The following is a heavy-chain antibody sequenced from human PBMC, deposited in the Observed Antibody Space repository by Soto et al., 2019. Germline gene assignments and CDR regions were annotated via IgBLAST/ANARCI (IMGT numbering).Heavy chain of an antibody. CDR2: VYDNGRP. CDR3: ARGVGSSPPRY. J-gene: IGHJ4*02. Sequence: SETLSLTCTISGGPISVYYWSWIRQSPRQGLEWIGYVYDNGRPYYSPSLKSRLTISADTSKNQISLKLTSATAADTAVYYCARGVGSSPPRYWGRGTLVTVSS. D-gene: IGHD3-9*01. CDR1: GGPISVYY. V-gene: IGHV4-59*01.